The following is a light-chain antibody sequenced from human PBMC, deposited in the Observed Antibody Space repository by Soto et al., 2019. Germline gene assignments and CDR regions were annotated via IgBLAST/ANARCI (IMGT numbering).Light chain of an antibody. CDR1: SGDMGSYTR. V-gene: IGLV2-14*01. CDR3: SSYTNINTRACV. Sequence: QSVLTQPASVSGSPGQSITISCTGPSGDMGSYTRVSWYQQHPGKAPKLIIYEVTERPSGVSNRFAGSKSGNTASLTISGLQAEDEAEYYCSSYTNINTRACVFGTGTKV. CDR2: EVT. J-gene: IGLJ1*01.